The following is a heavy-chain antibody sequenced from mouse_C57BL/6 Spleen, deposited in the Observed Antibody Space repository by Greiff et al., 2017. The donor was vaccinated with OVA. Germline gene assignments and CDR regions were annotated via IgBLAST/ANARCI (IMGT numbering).Heavy chain of an antibody. CDR1: GYTFTSYW. CDR2: IDPNSGGT. Sequence: QVQLQQPGAELVKPGASVKLSCKASGYTFTSYWMPWVKQRPGRGLEWIGRIDPNSGGTKYNEKFKSKATLTVDKPSSTAYMQLSSLTSEDSAVYYCARPYGSSYVGAMDYWGQGTSVTVSS. V-gene: IGHV1-72*01. J-gene: IGHJ4*01. CDR3: ARPYGSSYVGAMDY. D-gene: IGHD1-1*01.